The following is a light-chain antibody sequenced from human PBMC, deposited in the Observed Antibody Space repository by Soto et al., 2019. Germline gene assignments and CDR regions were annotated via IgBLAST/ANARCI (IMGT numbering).Light chain of an antibody. J-gene: IGKJ1*01. V-gene: IGKV1-39*01. Sequence: EIPMTQSPYSLSASVEGRAIITCRASQSISNHLNWYKQKPGKAPKLLIFAASSLQSGVPSRCSGSRSGPEFTLTISSLKPEDFETYYCQQSYSSPPTVCQGTKVDIK. CDR3: QQSYSSPPT. CDR2: AAS. CDR1: QSISNH.